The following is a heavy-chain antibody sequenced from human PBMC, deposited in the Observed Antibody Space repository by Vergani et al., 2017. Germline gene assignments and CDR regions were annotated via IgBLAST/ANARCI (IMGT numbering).Heavy chain of an antibody. CDR1: GFTFSSYA. CDR3: AGHKEQLVPGNYYYYYYMDV. D-gene: IGHD6-13*01. V-gene: IGHV3-23*01. CDR2: ISGSGGST. Sequence: EVQLLESGGGLVQPGGSLRLSCAASGFTFSSYAMSWVRQAPGKGLEWVSAISGSGGSTYYADSVKGRFTISRDKSKNTLYLQMNSLRAEDTAVYYCAGHKEQLVPGNYYYYYYMDVWGKGTTVTVSS. J-gene: IGHJ6*03.